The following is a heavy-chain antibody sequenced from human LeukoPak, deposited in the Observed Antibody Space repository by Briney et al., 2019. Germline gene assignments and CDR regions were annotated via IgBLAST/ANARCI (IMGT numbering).Heavy chain of an antibody. D-gene: IGHD6-13*01. CDR2: ISWNSGSM. CDR1: GFTFDDYA. V-gene: IGHV3-9*01. J-gene: IGHJ4*02. CDR3: ASGAAAGN. Sequence: GGSLRLSCAASGFTFDDYAMHWVRQAPGKGLEWVSGISWNSGSMDYADSVKGRFTISRDNAKNSLYLQMNSLRAEDTAVYYCASGAAAGNGGQGTLVTVSS.